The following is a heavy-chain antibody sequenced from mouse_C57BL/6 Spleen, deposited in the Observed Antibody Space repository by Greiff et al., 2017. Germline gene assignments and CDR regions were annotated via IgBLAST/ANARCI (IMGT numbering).Heavy chain of an antibody. CDR3: ARVYYDYGGGYFDV. V-gene: IGHV1-4*01. CDR2: INPSSGYT. Sequence: VQLQQSGAELARPGASVKMSCKASGYTFTSYTMHWVKQRPGQGLEWIGYINPSSGYTKYNQKFKDKATLTADKSSSTSYMQLSSLTSEDSAVYYFARVYYDYGGGYFDVWGTGTTVTVSS. D-gene: IGHD2-4*01. J-gene: IGHJ1*03. CDR1: GYTFTSYT.